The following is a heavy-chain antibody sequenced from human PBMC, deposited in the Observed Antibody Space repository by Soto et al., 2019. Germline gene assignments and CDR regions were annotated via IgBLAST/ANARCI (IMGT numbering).Heavy chain of an antibody. D-gene: IGHD6-19*01. Sequence: SETLSLTCAVSGGSISSGGYSWSWSRQPPGKGLEWIGYIYHSGSTYYNPSLKSRVTISVDRSKNQFSLKLSSVTAADTAVYYCAREYSSIFDYWGQGTLVTVSS. CDR3: AREYSSIFDY. J-gene: IGHJ4*02. CDR1: GGSISSGGYS. V-gene: IGHV4-30-2*01. CDR2: IYHSGST.